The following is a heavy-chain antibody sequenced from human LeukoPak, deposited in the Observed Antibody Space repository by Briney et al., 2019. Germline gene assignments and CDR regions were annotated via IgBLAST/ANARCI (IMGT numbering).Heavy chain of an antibody. V-gene: IGHV3-23*01. Sequence: GGSLRLSCAASGFTFSSYAMRWVRQAPGKGLECVSAISGSGGSTYCADSVKGRFTISRDNSKNTLYLQMNSLRVEDTAIYYCAKAYGSESLRYYFDYWGQGALVTASS. CDR3: AKAYGSESLRYYFDY. CDR1: GFTFSSYA. D-gene: IGHD3-10*01. J-gene: IGHJ4*02. CDR2: ISGSGGST.